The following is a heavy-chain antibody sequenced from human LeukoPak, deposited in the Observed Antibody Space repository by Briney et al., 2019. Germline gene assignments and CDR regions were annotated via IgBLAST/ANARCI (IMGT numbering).Heavy chain of an antibody. D-gene: IGHD3-3*01. CDR3: AQWRRNWFDP. V-gene: IGHV2-5*01. Sequence: SGPSLVKPPQTLTLTCTFSGFSLTTRGAGVGWIRQPPGKALVWLAIIYWYDDKRYSPSLKSRLIITKDTSKNQVVLTMTTMDPVDTATYFCAQWRRNWFDPWGQGTLVTVSS. CDR2: IYWYDDK. J-gene: IGHJ5*02. CDR1: GFSLTTRGAG.